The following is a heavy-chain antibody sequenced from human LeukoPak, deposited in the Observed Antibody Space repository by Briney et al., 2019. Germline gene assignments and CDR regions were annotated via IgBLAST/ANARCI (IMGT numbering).Heavy chain of an antibody. D-gene: IGHD5-24*01. J-gene: IGHJ3*02. CDR1: GYTFTSYG. CDR2: ISAYNSKT. CDR3: ARGRGQRLDGYNFDGAFDI. Sequence: GASVTVSCKASGYTFTSYGISWVRQAPGQGLEWMGWISAYNSKTNYAQKLQGRVTMDTDTSTSTAYMELRSLRSDDTAVYYCARGRGQRLDGYNFDGAFDIWGQGTMVTVSS. V-gene: IGHV1-18*01.